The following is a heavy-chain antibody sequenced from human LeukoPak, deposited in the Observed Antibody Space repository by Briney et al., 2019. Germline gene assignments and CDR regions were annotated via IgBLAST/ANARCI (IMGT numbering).Heavy chain of an antibody. Sequence: PGGSLRLSCAASVFAFSSYWMHWVRQAPGKGLVWVSRINSDGSITNYADSVKGRFTISRDNAKNTLYLQVNSLRAEDTAVYYCAGYSSGWYMDYWGQGTLVTVSS. CDR1: VFAFSSYW. J-gene: IGHJ4*02. CDR3: AGYSSGWYMDY. CDR2: INSDGSIT. D-gene: IGHD6-19*01. V-gene: IGHV3-74*01.